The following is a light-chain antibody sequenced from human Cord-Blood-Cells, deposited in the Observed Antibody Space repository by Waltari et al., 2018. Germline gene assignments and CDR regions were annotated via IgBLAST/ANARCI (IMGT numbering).Light chain of an antibody. V-gene: IGLV1-51*02. CDR3: GTWDSSLSVWV. Sequence: QSVLTQPPSVSAAPGQKVTISCSGSSSNIGNNYVSWYQQLPGTAPKHLIYENNKRPSGIPDRFSGSKSGTSATLGITGLQTGDEADYYCGTWDSSLSVWVFGGWTKLTVL. CDR2: ENN. CDR1: SSNIGNNY. J-gene: IGLJ3*02.